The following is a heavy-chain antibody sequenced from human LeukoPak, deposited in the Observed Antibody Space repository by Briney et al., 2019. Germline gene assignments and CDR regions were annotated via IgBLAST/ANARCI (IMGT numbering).Heavy chain of an antibody. Sequence: GGSLRLSCAASGFTFSSYAMHWVRQAPGKGLEYVSAISSNGGSTYYANSVKGRFTISRDNSKNTLYLQMGSLRAEDMAVYYCARDIRADFWSGYYRGYYYYYMDVWGKGTTVTVSS. D-gene: IGHD3-3*01. V-gene: IGHV3-64*01. CDR2: ISSNGGST. CDR1: GFTFSSYA. CDR3: ARDIRADFWSGYYRGYYYYYMDV. J-gene: IGHJ6*03.